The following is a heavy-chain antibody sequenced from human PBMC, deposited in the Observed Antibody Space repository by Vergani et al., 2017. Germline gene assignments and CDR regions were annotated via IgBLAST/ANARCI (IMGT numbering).Heavy chain of an antibody. CDR2: ISYDGSNK. CDR3: ARDLNYATVTTADY. D-gene: IGHD4-11*01. V-gene: IGHV3-30*03. J-gene: IGHJ4*02. CDR1: GFTFSSYG. Sequence: QVQLVESGGGVVQPGRSLRLSCAASGFTFSSYGMHWVRQAPGKGLEWVAVISYDGSNKYYADSVKCRFTISRDNSKNTLYLQMNSLRAEDTAVYYCARDLNYATVTTADYWGQGTLVTVSS.